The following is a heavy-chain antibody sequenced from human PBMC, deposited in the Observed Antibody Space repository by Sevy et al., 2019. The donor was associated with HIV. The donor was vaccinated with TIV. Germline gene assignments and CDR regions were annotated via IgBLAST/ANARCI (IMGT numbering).Heavy chain of an antibody. V-gene: IGHV3-21*01. CDR3: ARDPTFDY. D-gene: IGHD4-4*01. Sequence: GGSLRLSCAASGFTFSSYGMHWVRQAPGKGLEWVSSISSSGSYIYYADSVKGRFTISRDNAKNSLYLQMNSLRAEDTAVYYCARDPTFDYWGQGTLVTVSS. J-gene: IGHJ4*02. CDR1: GFTFSSYG. CDR2: ISSSGSYI.